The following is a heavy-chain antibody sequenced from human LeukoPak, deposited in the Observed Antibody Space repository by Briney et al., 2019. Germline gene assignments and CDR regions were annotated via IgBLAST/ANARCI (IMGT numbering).Heavy chain of an antibody. CDR1: GYTFTSYY. J-gene: IGHJ6*04. Sequence: ASVKVSCKASGYTFTSYYMHWARQAPGQGLEWMGIINPSGGSTSYAQKFQGRVTMTRDTSTSTVYMEPSSLRSEDTAVYYCARDRPWFGAGDYYYGMDVWGKGTTVTVSS. D-gene: IGHD3-10*01. V-gene: IGHV1-46*01. CDR3: ARDRPWFGAGDYYYGMDV. CDR2: INPSGGST.